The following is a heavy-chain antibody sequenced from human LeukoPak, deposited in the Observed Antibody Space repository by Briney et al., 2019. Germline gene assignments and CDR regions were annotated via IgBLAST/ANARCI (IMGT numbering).Heavy chain of an antibody. D-gene: IGHD3-16*02. CDR3: ARAKYPGELSH. V-gene: IGHV4-59*01. Sequence: SETLSLTCTVSGGSISSYYWSWIRQPPGKGLEWIGYIYYSGSTNYNPSLKSRVTISVDTSKNRFSLKLSSVTAADTAVYYCARAKYPGELSHWGQGTLVTASS. CDR1: GGSISSYY. J-gene: IGHJ4*02. CDR2: IYYSGST.